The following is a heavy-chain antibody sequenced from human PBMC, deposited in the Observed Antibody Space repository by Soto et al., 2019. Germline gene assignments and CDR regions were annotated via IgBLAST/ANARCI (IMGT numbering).Heavy chain of an antibody. CDR2: INHSGST. V-gene: IGHV4-34*01. CDR1: GGSFSGYY. Sequence: ETLSLTCAVYGGSFSGYYWSWIRQPPGKGLEWIGEINHSGSTNYNPSLKSRVTISVDTSKNQFSLKKSSVTAADTAVYYCARGLAAARPVDYWGQGTLVTVSS. J-gene: IGHJ4*02. CDR3: ARGLAAARPVDY. D-gene: IGHD6-6*01.